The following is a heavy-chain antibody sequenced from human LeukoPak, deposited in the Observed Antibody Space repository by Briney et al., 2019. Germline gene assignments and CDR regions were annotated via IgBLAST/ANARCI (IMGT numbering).Heavy chain of an antibody. J-gene: IGHJ4*02. D-gene: IGHD1-26*01. CDR3: ARHGRVGATRIDY. CDR2: IYYSGST. CDR1: GGSISSYY. V-gene: IGHV4-59*01. Sequence: SETLSLTCIVSGGSISSYYWNWIRQPPGKGLEWIGYIYYSGSTNYNPSLKSRVTISVDTSKNQFSLKLSSVTAADTAVYYCARHGRVGATRIDYWGQGTLVTVSS.